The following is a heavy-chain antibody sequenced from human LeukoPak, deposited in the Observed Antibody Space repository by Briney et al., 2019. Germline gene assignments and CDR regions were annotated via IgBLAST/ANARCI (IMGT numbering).Heavy chain of an antibody. D-gene: IGHD3-22*01. CDR1: GGSISSYY. V-gene: IGHV4-59*01. CDR2: IYYSGST. CDR3: ARVPPYYYDSSGYYPLYWYFDL. Sequence: SETLSLTCTVSGGSISSYYWSWIRQPPGKGLERIGYIYYSGSTNYNPSLKSRVTISVDTSKNQFSLKLSSVTAADTAVYYCARVPPYYYDSSGYYPLYWYFDLWGRGTLVTVSS. J-gene: IGHJ2*01.